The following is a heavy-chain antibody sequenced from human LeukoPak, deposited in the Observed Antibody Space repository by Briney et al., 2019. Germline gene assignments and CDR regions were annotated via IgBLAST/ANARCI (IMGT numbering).Heavy chain of an antibody. D-gene: IGHD4-17*01. CDR3: ARGSVDYGYCYYYAMDV. J-gene: IGHJ6*02. CDR2: INPNSGGT. CDR1: GYTFTGYY. V-gene: IGHV1-2*04. Sequence: ASVKVSRKTSGYTFTGYYVHWVRQAPGQGLEWMGWINPNSGGTNYAQKFQGWVTMTRDTSISTAYIELRRLRSDDTAVYYCARGSVDYGYCYYYAMDVWGQGTTVTVSS.